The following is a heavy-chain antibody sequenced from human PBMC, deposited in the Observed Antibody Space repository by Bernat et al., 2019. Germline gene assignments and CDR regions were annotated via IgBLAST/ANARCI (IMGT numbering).Heavy chain of an antibody. CDR3: ARVMDIVVGGVFYYYGMDV. CDR1: GFTFSSYG. V-gene: IGHV3-33*01. J-gene: IGHJ6*01. D-gene: IGHD2-2*03. Sequence: VQLAESGGAVVQPGWSLRLSCAASGFTFSSYGMHWVRQAPGKGLEWVAVIWYDGSNKYYADSVKGRFTISRDNSKNTLYLQMNSLRAEDTAVYYCARVMDIVVGGVFYYYGMDVWGLGT. CDR2: IWYDGSNK.